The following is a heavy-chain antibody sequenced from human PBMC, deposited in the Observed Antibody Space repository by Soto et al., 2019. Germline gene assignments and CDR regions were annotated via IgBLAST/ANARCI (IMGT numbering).Heavy chain of an antibody. V-gene: IGHV3-21*01. CDR2: ISSSSSYI. Sequence: ESGGGLVKPGGSLRLSCAASGFTFSSYSMNWVRQAPGKGLEWVSSISSSSSYIYYADSVKGRFTISRDNAKNSLYLQMNSLRAEDTAVYYCAREAWGYCSGGSCYEWFDPWGQGTLVTVSS. CDR1: GFTFSSYS. J-gene: IGHJ5*02. D-gene: IGHD2-15*01. CDR3: AREAWGYCSGGSCYEWFDP.